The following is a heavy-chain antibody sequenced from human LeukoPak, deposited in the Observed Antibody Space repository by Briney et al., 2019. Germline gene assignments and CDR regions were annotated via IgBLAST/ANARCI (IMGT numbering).Heavy chain of an antibody. CDR1: GGSISSGDYY. Sequence: SQTLSLTCTVSGGSISSGDYYWSWIRQPPGKGLEWIGYIYYSGSTYYNPSLKSRVTISVDTSKTQFSLKLSSVTAADTAVYYCARGPGVRRPFDYWGQGTLVTVSS. CDR3: ARGPGVRRPFDY. J-gene: IGHJ4*02. V-gene: IGHV4-30-4*01. CDR2: IYYSGST. D-gene: IGHD1-1*01.